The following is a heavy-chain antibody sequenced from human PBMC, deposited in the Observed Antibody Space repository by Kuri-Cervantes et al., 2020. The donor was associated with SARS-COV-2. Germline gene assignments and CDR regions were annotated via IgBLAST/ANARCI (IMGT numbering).Heavy chain of an antibody. CDR3: ARWNHWFDP. V-gene: IGHV4-34*01. D-gene: IGHD1-1*01. J-gene: IGHJ5*02. CDR2: INNSGST. CDR1: GGSFSGYY. Sequence: SETLSLTCAVYGGSFSGYYWSWIRQPPGKGLEWIGEINNSGSTNYNPSLKSRVTISVDTSKNQFSLKLSSVTAADTAVYYCARWNHWFDPWGQGTLVTVSS.